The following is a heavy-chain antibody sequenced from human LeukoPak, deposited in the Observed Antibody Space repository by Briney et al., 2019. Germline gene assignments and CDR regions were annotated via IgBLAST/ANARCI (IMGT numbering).Heavy chain of an antibody. CDR3: ARGGVTIFGVVKNFDY. Sequence: SETLSLTCAVYGGSFSGYYWSWIRQPPGKGLEWIGYIYYSGSTNYNPSLKSRVTISVDTSKNQFSLKLSSVTAADTAVYYCARGGVTIFGVVKNFDYWGQGTLVTVSS. V-gene: IGHV4-59*01. CDR2: IYYSGST. CDR1: GGSFSGYY. D-gene: IGHD3-3*01. J-gene: IGHJ4*02.